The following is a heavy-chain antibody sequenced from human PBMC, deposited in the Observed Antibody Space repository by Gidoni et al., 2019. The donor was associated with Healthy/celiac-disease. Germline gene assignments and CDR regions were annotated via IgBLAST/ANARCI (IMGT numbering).Heavy chain of an antibody. Sequence: EVQLVASGGGLVQPGGSLRLSCAASGFTVSSNYMSWVRQAPGKGLEWGSVIYSGGSTYYADSVKGRLTISRDNSKNTLYLQMNSLRAEDTAVYYCASGGVVVVKGSLDYWGQGTLVTVSS. J-gene: IGHJ4*02. D-gene: IGHD2-15*01. CDR3: ASGGVVVVKGSLDY. CDR2: IYSGGST. V-gene: IGHV3-66*01. CDR1: GFTVSSNY.